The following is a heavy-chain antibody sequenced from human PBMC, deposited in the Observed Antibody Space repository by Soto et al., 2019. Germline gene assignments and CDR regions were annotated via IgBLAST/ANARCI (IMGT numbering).Heavy chain of an antibody. J-gene: IGHJ5*01. V-gene: IGHV1-69*01. CDR3: GRDLVGAPRTDNWFDP. CDR2: IIPIFGTA. CDR1: GGTFSSYA. D-gene: IGHD1-26*01. Sequence: QVQLVPSGAEVKKPGSSVKVSCKASGGTFSSYAISWVRQAPGQGLEWMVGIIPIFGTANYAQKFQGRVTINSDESTRTAYMGLGSLRSEDTALYYCGRDLVGAPRTDNWFDPVRQGTLVTVSS.